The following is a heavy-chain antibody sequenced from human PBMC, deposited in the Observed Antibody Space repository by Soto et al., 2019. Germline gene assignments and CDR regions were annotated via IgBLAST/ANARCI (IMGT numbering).Heavy chain of an antibody. CDR2: IDPSDSYT. J-gene: IGHJ6*02. V-gene: IGHV5-10-1*01. CDR3: AGSPRTVTDYGMDV. Sequence: GESLKISCKGSGYSFTSYWISWVRQMPGKGLEWMGRIDPSDSYTNYSPSFQGHVTISADKSISTAYLQWSSLKASDTAMYYCAGSPRTVTDYGMDVWGQGTTVTVSS. D-gene: IGHD4-17*01. CDR1: GYSFTSYW.